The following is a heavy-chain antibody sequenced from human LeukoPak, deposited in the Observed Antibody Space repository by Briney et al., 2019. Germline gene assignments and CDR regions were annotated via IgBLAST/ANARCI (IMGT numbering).Heavy chain of an antibody. CDR1: GFSFDDYA. D-gene: IGHD2-2*01. CDR3: AKDRTSQIIGDNWFDP. Sequence: SLRLSCVASGFSFDDYARHWVRQVPGKGLEWVSGISGNSGSIDYADSVKGRFTISRDNAQNSLYLQMNSLRAEDTALYYCAKDRTSQIIGDNWFDPWGQGTLVTVSS. CDR2: ISGNSGSI. V-gene: IGHV3-9*01. J-gene: IGHJ5*02.